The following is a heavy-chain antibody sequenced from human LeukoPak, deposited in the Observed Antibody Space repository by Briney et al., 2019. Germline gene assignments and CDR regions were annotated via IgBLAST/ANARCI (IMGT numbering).Heavy chain of an antibody. CDR1: GFTFSNYW. V-gene: IGHV3-7*03. J-gene: IGHJ4*02. CDR3: AKTTYASNSSGWYNHFDY. Sequence: PGGSLRLSCAASGFTFSNYWMTWVRQAPGKGLEWVANMNQDGSAKYYVDSVKGRFTISRDNSKNTLYLQLNSLRAEDTTVYYCAKTTYASNSSGWYNHFDYWGQGTLVTVSS. CDR2: MNQDGSAK. D-gene: IGHD6-19*01.